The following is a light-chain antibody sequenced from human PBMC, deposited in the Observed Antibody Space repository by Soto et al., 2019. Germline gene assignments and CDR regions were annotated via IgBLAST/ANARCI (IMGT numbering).Light chain of an antibody. Sequence: DIVMTQSPAILSVSLGERATLSCLASQSISDNLAWYQQRSGQAPRLLIYGASTRATGVPARFSGSGSGTEFTHTISSLQSDDFAIYYCQQYKSGPPLSFGGGTKVE. CDR1: QSISDN. V-gene: IGKV3-15*01. J-gene: IGKJ4*01. CDR3: QQYKSGPPLS. CDR2: GAS.